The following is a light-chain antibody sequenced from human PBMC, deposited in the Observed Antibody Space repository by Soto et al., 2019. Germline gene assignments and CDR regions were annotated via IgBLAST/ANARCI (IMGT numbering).Light chain of an antibody. J-gene: IGLJ2*01. CDR3: QTYDSSRSVV. CDR1: SSNIGAGYD. CDR2: GNS. V-gene: IGLV1-40*01. Sequence: QSVLPQPHSVSGAPGQRVTISCTGSSSNIGAGYDVHWYQQLPGTAPKLLIYGNSNRPSGVPDRFSGSKSGTSASLAITGLQAEDEADYYCQTYDSSRSVVFGGGTKVTVL.